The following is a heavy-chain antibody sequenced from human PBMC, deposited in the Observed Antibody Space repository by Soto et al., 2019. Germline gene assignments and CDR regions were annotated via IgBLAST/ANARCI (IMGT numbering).Heavy chain of an antibody. D-gene: IGHD2-2*01. CDR2: INPSGGST. CDR3: ARGSRKEYCSSTSCPAGLNWFDP. V-gene: IGHV1-46*01. J-gene: IGHJ5*02. Sequence: ASVKVSCKASGYTFTSYYMHWVRQAPGQGLEWMGIINPSGGSTSYAQKFQGRVTMTRDTSTSTFYMELSSLRSEDTAVYYCARGSRKEYCSSTSCPAGLNWFDPWGQGTLVTVSS. CDR1: GYTFTSYY.